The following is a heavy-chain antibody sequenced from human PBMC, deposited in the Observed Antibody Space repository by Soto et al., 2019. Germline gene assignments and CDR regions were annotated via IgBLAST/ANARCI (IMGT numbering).Heavy chain of an antibody. D-gene: IGHD2-15*01. J-gene: IGHJ4*02. CDR2: ISWNGNFT. CDR1: GYSFEDYS. V-gene: IGHV3-9*01. Sequence: EVQLVESGGDMVQPGRSLKLSCVGSGYSFEDYSMHWVRQAPGKGLEWVSGISWNGNFTGYADSVKGRFTISRDSAKNSLFLQMSGPSLDDTALYYCVGGSWFDWGQGTLVTVSS. CDR3: VGGSWFD.